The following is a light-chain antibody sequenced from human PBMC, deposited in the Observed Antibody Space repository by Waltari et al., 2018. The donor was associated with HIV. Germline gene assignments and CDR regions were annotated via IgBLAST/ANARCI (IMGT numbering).Light chain of an antibody. CDR3: CSYAGSKTYV. V-gene: IGLV2-11*01. CDR2: DVT. Sequence: QSALTQTRSVSGSPGQSVTISCTGTSSDVGGYYYVSWYQQHPGKAPKLIIYDVTKRPSGVPDRFTGSKSGDTASLTMSGLQAEDEADYYCCSYAGSKTYVFGTGTKVTVL. J-gene: IGLJ1*01. CDR1: SSDVGGYYY.